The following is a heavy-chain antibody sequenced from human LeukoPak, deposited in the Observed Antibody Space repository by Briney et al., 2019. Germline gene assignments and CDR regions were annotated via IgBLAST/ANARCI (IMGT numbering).Heavy chain of an antibody. CDR3: AGPVAAKWRPFDY. CDR2: INHSGST. CDR1: GGSFSGYY. J-gene: IGHJ4*02. D-gene: IGHD2-15*01. Sequence: SETLSLTCAVYGGSFSGYYWSWIRQPPGKGLEWIGEINHSGSTNYNPSLKSRVTISVDTSKNQFSLKLSSVTAADTAVYYCAGPVAAKWRPFDYWGQGTLVTVSS. V-gene: IGHV4-34*01.